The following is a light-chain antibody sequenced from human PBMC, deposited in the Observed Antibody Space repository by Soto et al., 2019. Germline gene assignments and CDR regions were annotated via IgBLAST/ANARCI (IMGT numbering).Light chain of an antibody. CDR1: SSNIGSNT. Sequence: QSVLTQPPSASGTPGQRVTISCSGSSSNIGSNTVNWYQQLPGTAPKLLISSNSQRPSGGPDRFSGSKSGTSASLAISGLQSEDEADYYCAAWDDSLNGYVFGTGTKLTVL. V-gene: IGLV1-44*01. J-gene: IGLJ1*01. CDR2: SNS. CDR3: AAWDDSLNGYV.